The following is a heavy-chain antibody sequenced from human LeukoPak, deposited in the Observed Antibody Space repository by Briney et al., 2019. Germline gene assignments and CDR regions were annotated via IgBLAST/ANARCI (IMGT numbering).Heavy chain of an antibody. Sequence: GGSLRLSCAASGFTFSSYAMSWVRQAPGKGLEWVSAISGSGGSTYYADSVKGRFTISRDNSRNTLYLQMNSLRAEDAAVYYCANSVTRLYFDYRGQGTLVTVSS. CDR3: ANSVTRLYFDY. V-gene: IGHV3-23*01. CDR1: GFTFSSYA. CDR2: ISGSGGST. J-gene: IGHJ4*02. D-gene: IGHD4-17*01.